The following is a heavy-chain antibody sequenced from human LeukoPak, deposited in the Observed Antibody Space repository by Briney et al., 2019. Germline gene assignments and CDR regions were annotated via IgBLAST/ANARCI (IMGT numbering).Heavy chain of an antibody. CDR1: GFTFSSYS. J-gene: IGHJ3*02. Sequence: PGGSLRLSCAASGFTFSSYSMNWVRQAPGKGLEWVSSISSSSSYIYYADSVKGRFTISRDNAKNSLYLQMNSLRAEDTAVYYCARIGGRWGAFDIWGQGTMVTVSS. CDR2: ISSSSSYI. V-gene: IGHV3-21*01. D-gene: IGHD3-16*01. CDR3: ARIGGRWGAFDI.